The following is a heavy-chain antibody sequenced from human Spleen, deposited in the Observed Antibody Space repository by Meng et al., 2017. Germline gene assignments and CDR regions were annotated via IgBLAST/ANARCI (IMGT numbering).Heavy chain of an antibody. CDR1: GGSFSGYY. D-gene: IGHD2-2*01. CDR3: ARVLQGRIVVVPAANWFDP. Sequence: HVQLQRWGAGLLKPSGTLSLTVAVYGGSFSGYYWSWIRQPPGKGLEWIGEINHSGSTNYNPSLKSRVTISVDTSKNQFSLKLSSVTAADMAVYYCARVLQGRIVVVPAANWFDPWGQGTLVTVSS. V-gene: IGHV4-34*01. CDR2: INHSGST. J-gene: IGHJ5*02.